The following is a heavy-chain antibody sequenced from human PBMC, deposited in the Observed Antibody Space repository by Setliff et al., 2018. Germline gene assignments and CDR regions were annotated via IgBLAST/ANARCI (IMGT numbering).Heavy chain of an antibody. V-gene: IGHV4-59*12. J-gene: IGHJ4*02. D-gene: IGHD1-1*01. CDR1: GGSISSYY. CDR3: AKGGGRYHSDS. Sequence: SETLSLTCTVSGGSISSYYWSWIRQPPGKGLEWIGYIYYSGSTNYNPSLKSRVTISVDTSKNQFSLNLISVTAADTAVYYCAKGGGRYHSDSWGQGILVTVSS. CDR2: IYYSGST.